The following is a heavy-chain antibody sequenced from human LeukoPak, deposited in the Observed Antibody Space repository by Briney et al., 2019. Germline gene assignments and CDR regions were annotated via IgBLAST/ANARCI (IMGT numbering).Heavy chain of an antibody. CDR1: GFTFSSYW. V-gene: IGHV3-7*01. D-gene: IGHD6-19*01. Sequence: GGSLRLSCAASGFTFSSYWMSWVRQAPGKGLERVANIKQDRSEKYYVDSVKGRFTISRDNARNSLYLQMNSLRAEDTAVYYCVRARLSQYSSGWYSAFFDYWGQGTLVTVSS. CDR3: VRARLSQYSSGWYSAFFDY. J-gene: IGHJ4*02. CDR2: IKQDRSEK.